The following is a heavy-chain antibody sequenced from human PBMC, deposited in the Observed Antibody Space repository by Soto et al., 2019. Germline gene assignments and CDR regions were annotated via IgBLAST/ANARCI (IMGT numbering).Heavy chain of an antibody. CDR2: INPNSGGT. Sequence: GASVKVSCKASGYTFTGYYMHWVRQAPGQGLEWMGWINPNSGGTNYAQKFQGRVTMTRDTSISTAYMELSRLRSDDTAVYYCARARSGGYSYGPYFDYWGQGXLVTVYS. V-gene: IGHV1-2*02. D-gene: IGHD5-18*01. CDR1: GYTFTGYY. CDR3: ARARSGGYSYGPYFDY. J-gene: IGHJ4*02.